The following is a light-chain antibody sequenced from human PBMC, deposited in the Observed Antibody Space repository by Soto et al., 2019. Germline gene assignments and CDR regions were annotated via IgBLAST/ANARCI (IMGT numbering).Light chain of an antibody. CDR1: QSISSW. V-gene: IGKV1-5*03. CDR2: KAS. CDR3: QQYDDYYT. J-gene: IGKJ2*01. Sequence: DIQMTQSPSTLSASVGDRVTITCRASQSISSWLAWYQQKPGKAPKLLIYKASSLESGVPSRFSGSGSGTEFSLTIRSLQSYYFATYYCQQYDDYYTFGQGTKLEIK.